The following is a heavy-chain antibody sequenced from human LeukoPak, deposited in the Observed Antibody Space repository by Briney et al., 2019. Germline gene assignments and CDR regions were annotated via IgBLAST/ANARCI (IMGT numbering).Heavy chain of an antibody. CDR2: IYYSGST. D-gene: IGHD3-22*01. Sequence: SETLPLTCTVSGGSISVYCWSWIRQPPGKGLEWIGYIYYSGSTNYNPSLKSRVTISVDTSKNQFSLKLSSVTAADTAVYYCARHSKYYYDSSGSYVGYFQHWGQGTLVTVSS. CDR3: ARHSKYYYDSSGSYVGYFQH. J-gene: IGHJ1*01. V-gene: IGHV4-59*08. CDR1: GGSISVYC.